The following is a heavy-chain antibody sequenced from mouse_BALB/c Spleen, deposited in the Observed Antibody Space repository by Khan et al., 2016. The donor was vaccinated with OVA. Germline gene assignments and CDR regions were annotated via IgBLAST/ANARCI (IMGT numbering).Heavy chain of an antibody. D-gene: IGHD1-1*01. J-gene: IGHJ1*01. Sequence: DVKLVESGGGLVKSGGSLKLSCAASGFTFSTYAMSWVRQTPEKRLEWVATISTGDTYTYYPDSVKGRFTISRDNAKNTLYLQMSSLRSEDTAMXYCARPPITAIVATSYLFFDVWGAGTPVTVST. V-gene: IGHV5-9-3*01. CDR2: ISTGDTYT. CDR3: ARPPITAIVATSYLFFDV. CDR1: GFTFSTYA.